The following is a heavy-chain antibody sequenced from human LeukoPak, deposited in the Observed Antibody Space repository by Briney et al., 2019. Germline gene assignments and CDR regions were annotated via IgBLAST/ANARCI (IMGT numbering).Heavy chain of an antibody. J-gene: IGHJ5*02. CDR1: GGSISSSNW. CDR3: ARAGDYDILTGKNNWFDP. V-gene: IGHV4-4*02. Sequence: SETLSLTCAVSGGSISSSNWWSWVRQPPGKGLEWIGYIYHSGSTYYNPSLKSRVTISVDRSKNQFSLKLSSVTAADTAVYYCARAGDYDILTGKNNWFDPWGQGTLVTVSS. CDR2: IYHSGST. D-gene: IGHD3-9*01.